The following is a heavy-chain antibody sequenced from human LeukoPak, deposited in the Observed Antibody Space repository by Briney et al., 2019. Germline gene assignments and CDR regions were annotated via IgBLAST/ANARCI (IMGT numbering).Heavy chain of an antibody. J-gene: IGHJ4*02. CDR2: IYYTGST. Sequence: KPSETLSLTCTISGGSISSSNYYWGWIRQSPGKELEWIGSIYYTGSTHYNPSLRSRVTISVDTSKNQFSLQLSSVTAADTAIYYCARLPSGYHFDYWGQGTLVTVSS. V-gene: IGHV4-39*01. D-gene: IGHD3-22*01. CDR1: GGSISSSNYY. CDR3: ARLPSGYHFDY.